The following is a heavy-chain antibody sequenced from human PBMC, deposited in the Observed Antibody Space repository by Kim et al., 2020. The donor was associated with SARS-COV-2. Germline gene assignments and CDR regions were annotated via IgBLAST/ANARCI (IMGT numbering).Heavy chain of an antibody. CDR1: GFTFSSYA. J-gene: IGHJ4*02. CDR3: AKDRYSSSWYLGHEFDY. Sequence: GGSLRLSCAASGFTFSSYAMSWVRQAPGKGLEWVSAISGSGGSTYYADSVKGRFTISRDNSKNTLYLQMNSLRAEDTAVYYCAKDRYSSSWYLGHEFDYWGQGTLVTVSS. V-gene: IGHV3-23*01. CDR2: ISGSGGST. D-gene: IGHD6-13*01.